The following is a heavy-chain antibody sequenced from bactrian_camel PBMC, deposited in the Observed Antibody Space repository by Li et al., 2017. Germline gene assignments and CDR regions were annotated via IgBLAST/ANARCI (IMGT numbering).Heavy chain of an antibody. J-gene: IGHJ6*01. D-gene: IGHD5*01. CDR1: GFEFSASD. CDR3: AKERWGFLEDYDT. Sequence: DVQLVESGGGLVQPGGSLRLSCTASGFEFSASDMSWVRQVPGKRREWLSAINRDGANAYYADSVKGRFTVSRDNAKNTVFLQLNSLKTEDTAMYYCAKERWGFLEDYDTWGQGTQVTVS. V-gene: IGHV3S40*01. CDR2: INRDGANA.